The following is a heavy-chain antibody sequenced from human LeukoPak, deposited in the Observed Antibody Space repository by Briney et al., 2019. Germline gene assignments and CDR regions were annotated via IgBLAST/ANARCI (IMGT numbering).Heavy chain of an antibody. Sequence: ASETLSLTCTVSGGSVSSTEFYRGWIRQPPGKGLQWIGNIYYTGSTYYNPSLNSRVTMSVDTSQNQFSLKMTSVTAADTAVYYCARLSKGRYFDYILDYWGQGTLVTVSS. CDR1: GGSVSSTEFY. V-gene: IGHV4-39*01. D-gene: IGHD3-9*01. J-gene: IGHJ4*02. CDR2: IYYTGST. CDR3: ARLSKGRYFDYILDY.